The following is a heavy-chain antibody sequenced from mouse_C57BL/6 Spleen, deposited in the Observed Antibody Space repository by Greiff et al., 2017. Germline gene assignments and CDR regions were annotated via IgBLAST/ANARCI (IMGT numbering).Heavy chain of an antibody. Sequence: EVQRVESGPELVKPGASVKMSCKASGYTFTDYNMHWVKQSHGKSLEWIGYINPNNGGTSYNQKFKGKATLTVNKSSSTAYMELRSLTSEDSAVYYCARRTAQASGYAMDYWGQGTSVTVSS. V-gene: IGHV1-22*01. CDR2: INPNNGGT. J-gene: IGHJ4*01. CDR3: ARRTAQASGYAMDY. D-gene: IGHD3-2*02. CDR1: GYTFTDYN.